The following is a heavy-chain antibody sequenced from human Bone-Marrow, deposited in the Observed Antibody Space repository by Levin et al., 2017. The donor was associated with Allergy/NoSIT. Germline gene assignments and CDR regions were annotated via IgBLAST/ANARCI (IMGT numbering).Heavy chain of an antibody. D-gene: IGHD6-6*01. CDR3: ARGYSSSPRVPYYFDY. J-gene: IGHJ4*02. V-gene: IGHV4-34*01. CDR2: INHSGST. Sequence: SQTLSLTCAVYGGSFSGYYWSWIRQPPGKGLEWIGEINHSGSTNYNPSLKSRVTISVDTSKNQFSLKLSSVTAADTAVYYCARGYSSSPRVPYYFDYWGQGTLVTVSS. CDR1: GGSFSGYY.